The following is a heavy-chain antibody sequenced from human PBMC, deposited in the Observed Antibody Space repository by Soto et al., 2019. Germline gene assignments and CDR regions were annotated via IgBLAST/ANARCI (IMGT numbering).Heavy chain of an antibody. Sequence: QVQLVQSGAEVKKPGASVKVSCKASGYIFRKSAMHWVRQAPGQRLEWTGWINVGNVNTKYVEKFEGRVTITRDTAASTSYMEVSSLRSEDTAVYYCAKGNDCGDLSRGDSFDIWGQGTMVTVSS. CDR2: INVGNVNT. V-gene: IGHV1-3*01. CDR3: AKGNDCGDLSRGDSFDI. D-gene: IGHD4-17*01. CDR1: GYIFRKSA. J-gene: IGHJ3*02.